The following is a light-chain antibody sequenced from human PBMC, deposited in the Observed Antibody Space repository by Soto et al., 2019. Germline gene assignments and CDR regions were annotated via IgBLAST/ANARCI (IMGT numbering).Light chain of an antibody. J-gene: IGKJ1*01. CDR1: QSVDSF. CDR2: DTS. V-gene: IGKV3-11*01. CDR3: QQYNNWLWT. Sequence: EIVLTQSPASLSLSPGERATLSCRASQSVDSFLAWYQQKPGRTPRLLIYDTSNRATGIPARFSGSGSGTDFTLTISRLEPEDFAVYYCQQYNNWLWTFGQGTKVEIK.